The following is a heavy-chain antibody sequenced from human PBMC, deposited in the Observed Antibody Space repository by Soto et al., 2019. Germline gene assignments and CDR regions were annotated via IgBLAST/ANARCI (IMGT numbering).Heavy chain of an antibody. CDR3: VRGGGDMGV. V-gene: IGHV3-7*05. D-gene: IGHD2-21*02. CDR1: GFTFSSHW. Sequence: EVQLVESGGGLVQPGGSLRLSCAASGFTFSSHWMSWVRQAPGKRLEWVANIKQDGSDQYYVDSVKGRFTISRDNAKNSLYLQMNSLRAEDTAVYYCVRGGGDMGVWGQGTTVNVSS. CDR2: IKQDGSDQ. J-gene: IGHJ6*02.